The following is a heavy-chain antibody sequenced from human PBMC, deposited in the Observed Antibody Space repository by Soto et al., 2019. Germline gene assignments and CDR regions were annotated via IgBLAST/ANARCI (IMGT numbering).Heavy chain of an antibody. CDR3: ARDWNGHSYAYGY. D-gene: IGHD5-18*01. CDR2: LSSSGEKT. CDR1: GLNFAGYA. V-gene: IGHV3-23*01. J-gene: IGHJ4*02. Sequence: EVRLSESGGGLARPGGSLRLSCEASGLNFAGYAMSWVRQAPGKGLDWVSSLSSSGEKTYYSDSVRGRFTISRDNTKNTVYLQMNTLSADDTAVYFCARDWNGHSYAYGYWGRGTLVTVSS.